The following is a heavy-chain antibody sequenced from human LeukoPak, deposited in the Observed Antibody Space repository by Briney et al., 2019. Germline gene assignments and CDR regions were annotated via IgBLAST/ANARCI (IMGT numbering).Heavy chain of an antibody. D-gene: IGHD2-15*01. CDR2: IYHSGST. J-gene: IGHJ4*02. CDR1: GGSISSGGYS. V-gene: IGHV4-30-2*01. Sequence: TTSETLSLTCAVSGGSISSGGYSWSWIRQPPGRGLEWIGYIYHSGSTYYNPSLKSRVTISVDRSKNQFSLKLSSVTAADTAVYYCARARGGYFDYWGREPWSPSPQ. CDR3: ARARGGYFDY.